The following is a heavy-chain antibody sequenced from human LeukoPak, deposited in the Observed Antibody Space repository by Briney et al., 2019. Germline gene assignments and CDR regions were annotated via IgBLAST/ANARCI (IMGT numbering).Heavy chain of an antibody. J-gene: IGHJ4*02. CDR3: AKDKGYSYGYFDY. D-gene: IGHD5-18*01. CDR2: ISWNSGSI. Sequence: GGSLRLSCAASGFTFDDYAVHWVRQAPGKGLEWVSGISWNSGSIGYADSVKGRFTISRDNAKNSLYLQMNSLRAEDTALYYCAKDKGYSYGYFDYWGQGTLVTVSS. CDR1: GFTFDDYA. V-gene: IGHV3-9*01.